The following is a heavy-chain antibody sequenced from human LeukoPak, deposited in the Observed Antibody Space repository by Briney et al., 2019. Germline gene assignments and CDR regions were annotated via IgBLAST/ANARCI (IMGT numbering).Heavy chain of an antibody. CDR3: ARVPTGQWLVPTDYYYYYYMDV. D-gene: IGHD6-19*01. J-gene: IGHJ6*03. CDR2: IIPIFGTA. Sequence: ASVKVSCKASGGTFSSYAISWVRQAPGQGLEWMGGIIPIFGTANYAQKFQGRVTTTADESTSTAYMELSSLRSEDTAVYYCARVPTGQWLVPTDYYYYYYMDVWGKGTTVTVSS. V-gene: IGHV1-69*01. CDR1: GGTFSSYA.